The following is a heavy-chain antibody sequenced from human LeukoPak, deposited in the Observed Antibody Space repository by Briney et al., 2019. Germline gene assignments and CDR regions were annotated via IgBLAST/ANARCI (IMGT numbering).Heavy chain of an antibody. CDR2: ISGGGGST. D-gene: IGHD3-10*01. CDR1: GFTFSNFA. J-gene: IGHJ4*02. Sequence: TGGSLRLSCAASGFTFSNFAMSWVRQAPGKGLEWVSAISGGGGSTYYADSVKGRFTISRDNSKNTLYLQMNSLRAEDTAVYYCAKDWNYGSGSYYPLDYWGQGTLVTVSS. V-gene: IGHV3-23*01. CDR3: AKDWNYGSGSYYPLDY.